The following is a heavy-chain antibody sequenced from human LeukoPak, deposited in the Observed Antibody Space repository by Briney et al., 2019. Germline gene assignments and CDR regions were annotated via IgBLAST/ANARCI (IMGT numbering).Heavy chain of an antibody. Sequence: GGSLRLSCAASGFTFMTYWMSWVRQAPGKGLEWVANIKQDVSEKYYVDSVKGRFTISRDNAKNSLYLQMNSLRAEDTAVYYCARVRKDIVVVPGAMRATYYFDYWGQGTLVTVSS. CDR3: ARVRKDIVVVPGAMRATYYFDY. CDR2: IKQDVSEK. V-gene: IGHV3-7*01. J-gene: IGHJ4*02. CDR1: GFTFMTYW. D-gene: IGHD2-2*01.